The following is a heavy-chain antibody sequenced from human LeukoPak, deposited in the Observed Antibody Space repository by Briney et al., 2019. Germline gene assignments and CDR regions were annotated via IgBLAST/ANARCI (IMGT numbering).Heavy chain of an antibody. Sequence: KPSETLSLTCTVSGGSISSSSYYWGWIRQPPGKGLEWIGSIYYNGSTYYNPSLKSRVTISVDTSKNQFSLKLSSVTAADTAVYYCARQTYYYDSSGYRNNRPIDYWGQGTLVTVSS. CDR3: ARQTYYYDSSGYRNNRPIDY. CDR2: IYYNGST. J-gene: IGHJ4*02. D-gene: IGHD3-22*01. CDR1: GGSISSSSYY. V-gene: IGHV4-39*01.